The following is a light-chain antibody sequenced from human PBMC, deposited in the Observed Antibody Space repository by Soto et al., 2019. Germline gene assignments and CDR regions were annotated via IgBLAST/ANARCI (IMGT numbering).Light chain of an antibody. CDR2: GIS. Sequence: EIVIAQSPATLSVSPGERAPLSCRASQSVTSTYLAWYQQKPGQAPRLLIYGISTRATGVPDRFSGSGSGTDFTLTISRLEPEDFAVYYCQQYTEWPLTFGQGTKVDI. CDR3: QQYTEWPLT. J-gene: IGKJ1*01. V-gene: IGKV3-20*01. CDR1: QSVTSTY.